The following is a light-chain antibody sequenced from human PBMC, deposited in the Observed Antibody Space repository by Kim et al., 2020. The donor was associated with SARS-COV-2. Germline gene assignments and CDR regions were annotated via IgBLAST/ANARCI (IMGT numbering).Light chain of an antibody. J-gene: IGKJ4*01. CDR2: HAS. CDR3: QQRSNWHS. Sequence: LRPVPRASPSCGASLRISSCIAWYKLNPGQAPRLLIYHASNGATGIPARFSGSGSGTDFTLTISSLEPEDFAVYYCQQRSNWHSFGGGIKVVIK. V-gene: IGKV3-11*01. CDR1: LRISSC.